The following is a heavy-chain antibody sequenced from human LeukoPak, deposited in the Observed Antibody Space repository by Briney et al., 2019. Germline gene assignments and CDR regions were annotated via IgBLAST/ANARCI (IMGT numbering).Heavy chain of an antibody. Sequence: RSLRLSCAASGFAFNTYAMHWVRQAPGQGLEWVALIWHDGSHKFYSNSVRGQFTISRDNSKNTVSLQMNKLRPEDTAVYYRGGEIFGSGSYPDFWGQGTLVTVSS. CDR2: IWHDGSHK. J-gene: IGHJ4*02. D-gene: IGHD3-10*01. CDR3: GGEIFGSGSYPDF. V-gene: IGHV3-33*01. CDR1: GFAFNTYA.